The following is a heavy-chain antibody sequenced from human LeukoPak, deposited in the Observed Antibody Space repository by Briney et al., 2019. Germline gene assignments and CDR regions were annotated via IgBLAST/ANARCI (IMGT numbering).Heavy chain of an antibody. V-gene: IGHV3-53*01. Sequence: QPGGSLRLSCAASGFTVSSNYMSWVRQAPGKGLEWVSVIYSGGSTYYADSVKGRFTISRDNSKNTLYLQMNSLRAEDTAVYYCATAAAPYYYYYMDVWGKGTTVTVSS. CDR1: GFTVSSNY. J-gene: IGHJ6*03. D-gene: IGHD6-13*01. CDR2: IYSGGST. CDR3: ATAAAPYYYYYMDV.